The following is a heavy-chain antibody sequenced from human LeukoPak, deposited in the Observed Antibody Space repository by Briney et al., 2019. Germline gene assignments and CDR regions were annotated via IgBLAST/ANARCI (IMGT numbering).Heavy chain of an antibody. CDR3: ARDYISGSYFDY. V-gene: IGHV4-34*01. J-gene: IGHJ4*02. CDR1: GGSFSGYY. D-gene: IGHD3-10*01. Sequence: PSETLSLTCAVYGGSFSGYYWSWIRQPPGKGLEWIGEINHSGSTNYNPSLKSRVTISVDTSKNQFSLKLSSVTAADTAVYYCARDYISGSYFDYWGQGTLVTVSS. CDR2: INHSGST.